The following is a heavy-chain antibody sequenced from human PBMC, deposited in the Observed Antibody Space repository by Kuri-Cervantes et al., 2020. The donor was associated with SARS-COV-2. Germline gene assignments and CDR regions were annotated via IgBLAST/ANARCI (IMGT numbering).Heavy chain of an antibody. J-gene: IGHJ6*03. Sequence: ASVKGLCKASGYTFTSYDINWVRQATGQGLEWMGWMNPNSGNTGYAQKFQGRVTITRNTSISTAYMELSSLRSEDTAVYYCARLGWDFWSGYRNYYYYMDVWGKGTTVTVSS. CDR1: GYTFTSYD. CDR3: ARLGWDFWSGYRNYYYYMDV. D-gene: IGHD3-3*01. CDR2: MNPNSGNT. V-gene: IGHV1-8*03.